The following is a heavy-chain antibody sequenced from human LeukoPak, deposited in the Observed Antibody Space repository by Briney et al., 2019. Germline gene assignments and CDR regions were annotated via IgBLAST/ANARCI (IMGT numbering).Heavy chain of an antibody. CDR2: IDPSDSYT. Sequence: GESLKISCKGSGYSFTSYWISWVRQMPGKGLEWMGRIDPSDSYTNYSPSFQGHVTISADKSISTAYLQWSSLKASDTAMYYCARHGPYYDTLTGSTNWFDPWGQGTLVTVSS. CDR1: GYSFTSYW. CDR3: ARHGPYYDTLTGSTNWFDP. D-gene: IGHD3-9*01. V-gene: IGHV5-10-1*01. J-gene: IGHJ5*02.